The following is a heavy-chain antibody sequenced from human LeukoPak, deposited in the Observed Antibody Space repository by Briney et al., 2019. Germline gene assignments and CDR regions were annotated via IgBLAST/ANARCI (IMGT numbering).Heavy chain of an antibody. Sequence: GGSLRLSCAASGFTFSSYAMHWVRQAPGKGLEWVAAISYDGSNKYYADSVKGRFTISRDNSKNTLYLQMNSLRAEDTAVYYCARGYCSGGSCYSHYYYYGMDVWGQGTTVTVSS. D-gene: IGHD2-15*01. CDR3: ARGYCSGGSCYSHYYYYGMDV. V-gene: IGHV3-30-3*01. CDR2: ISYDGSNK. CDR1: GFTFSSYA. J-gene: IGHJ6*02.